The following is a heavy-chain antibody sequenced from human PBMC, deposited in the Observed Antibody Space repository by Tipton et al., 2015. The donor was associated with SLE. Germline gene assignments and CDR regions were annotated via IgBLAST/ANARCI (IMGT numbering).Heavy chain of an antibody. J-gene: IGHJ2*01. Sequence: TLSLTCAVYGGSFSGYYWSWIRQPPGKGLEWIGYIYYSGSTNYNPSLKSRVTTSVDTSKNQFSLKLSSVTAADTAVYYCATQVGFTVTTYWYFDLWGRGTLVTVSS. CDR3: ATQVGFTVTTYWYFDL. CDR1: GGSFSGYY. V-gene: IGHV4-59*01. CDR2: IYYSGST. D-gene: IGHD4-17*01.